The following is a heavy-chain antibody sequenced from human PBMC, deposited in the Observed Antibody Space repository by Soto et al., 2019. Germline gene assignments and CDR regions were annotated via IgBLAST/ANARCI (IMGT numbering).Heavy chain of an antibody. J-gene: IGHJ4*02. D-gene: IGHD1-7*01. V-gene: IGHV3-48*03. CDR2: VRGGGSPI. CDR3: ASKIFGTTYFNY. Sequence: LRLSCAASGFTFSTHEMNWVRQAPGKGLEWLSYVRGGGSPIYYADSVRGRFTISRDNAKNSLYLQMNSLRAEDTAIYYCASKIFGTTYFNYWGQGALVTVSS. CDR1: GFTFSTHE.